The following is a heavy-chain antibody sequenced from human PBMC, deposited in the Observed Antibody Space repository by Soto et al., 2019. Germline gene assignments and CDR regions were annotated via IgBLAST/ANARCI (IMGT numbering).Heavy chain of an antibody. CDR1: GGTFGSDA. Sequence: SVKVSCKASGGTFGSDAITWVRQAPGQGLEWVGRIIPIFGTTNYAQNLQGRVTISADKSTLTSYMELHSLTSDDTALYYCARDRKDSGYYTNWLDPWGKGTQVNVSA. D-gene: IGHD3-22*01. CDR3: ARDRKDSGYYTNWLDP. CDR2: IIPIFGTT. V-gene: IGHV1-69*06. J-gene: IGHJ5*02.